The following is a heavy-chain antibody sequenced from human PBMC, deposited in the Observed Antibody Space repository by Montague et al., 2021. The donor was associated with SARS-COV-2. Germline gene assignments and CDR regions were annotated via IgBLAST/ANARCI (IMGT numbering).Heavy chain of an antibody. V-gene: IGHV4-59*01. Sequence: SETLSLTCSVSGHSISSYYWSWIRQSPGKGLEWIGHIYHSGGTXXXPSXXXRVTISLDTSKNQFSLKLTTVTAADTALYYCARGYSSSYYGARWFDPWGQGTLVTVSS. J-gene: IGHJ5*02. CDR2: IYHSGGT. CDR1: GHSISSYY. D-gene: IGHD6-13*01. CDR3: ARGYSSSYYGARWFDP.